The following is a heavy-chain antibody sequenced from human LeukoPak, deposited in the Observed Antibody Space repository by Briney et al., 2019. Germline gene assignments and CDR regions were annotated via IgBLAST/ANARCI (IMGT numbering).Heavy chain of an antibody. CDR1: GYTFTSYG. V-gene: IGHV1-18*01. CDR3: ARDLTYYYDSSGYYDFDY. J-gene: IGHJ4*02. Sequence: ASVKVSCKASGYTFTSYGISWVRQAPGQELEWMGWISAYNGNTNYAQKLQGRVTMTTDTSTSTAYMELRSLGSDDTAVYYCARDLTYYYDSSGYYDFDYWGQGTLVTVSS. CDR2: ISAYNGNT. D-gene: IGHD3-22*01.